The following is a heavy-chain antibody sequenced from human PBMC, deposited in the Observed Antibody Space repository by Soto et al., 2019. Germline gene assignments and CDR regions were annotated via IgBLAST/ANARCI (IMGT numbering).Heavy chain of an antibody. Sequence: EVQLVESGGGLVKPGGSLRLSCAASGFTFSIYSMTWVRQSPGKGLEWVSSIDSSSNYIYYVDSVKGRFTISRDNAENSVHLQINSLTAEDTAVSYCAKVAHFYGRSDVFDIWGQGTMVTVSS. CDR2: IDSSSNYI. V-gene: IGHV3-21*01. D-gene: IGHD3-10*02. CDR1: GFTFSIYS. J-gene: IGHJ3*02. CDR3: AKVAHFYGRSDVFDI.